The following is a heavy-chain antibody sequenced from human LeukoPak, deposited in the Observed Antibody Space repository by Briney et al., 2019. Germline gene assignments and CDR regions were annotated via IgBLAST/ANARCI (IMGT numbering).Heavy chain of an antibody. CDR1: GFTFSSYC. D-gene: IGHD5-18*01. CDR2: INSDGRST. Sequence: AGSLSLSCAASGFTFSSYCMHWVRQAPGKGLVWVSRINSDGRSTTYAYSVKGRFTITRDNSKNTLYLQMNSLRAEDTAVYYCARDLGAYSYGALDYWGQGTLVTVSS. J-gene: IGHJ4*02. CDR3: ARDLGAYSYGALDY. V-gene: IGHV3-74*01.